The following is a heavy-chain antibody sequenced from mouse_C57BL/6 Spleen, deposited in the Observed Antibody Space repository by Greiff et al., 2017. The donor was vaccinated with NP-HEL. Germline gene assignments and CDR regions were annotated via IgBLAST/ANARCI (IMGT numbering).Heavy chain of an antibody. D-gene: IGHD4-1*01. CDR3: ARWSNWDGGFAY. Sequence: QVQLQQSGAELARPGASVKLSCKASGYTFTSYGISWVKQRTGQGLEWIGEIYPRSGNTYYNEKFKGKATLTVDKPSSTAYMQLSSLTSEDSAVYYCARWSNWDGGFAYWGQGTLVTVSA. J-gene: IGHJ3*01. V-gene: IGHV1-81*01. CDR2: IYPRSGNT. CDR1: GYTFTSYG.